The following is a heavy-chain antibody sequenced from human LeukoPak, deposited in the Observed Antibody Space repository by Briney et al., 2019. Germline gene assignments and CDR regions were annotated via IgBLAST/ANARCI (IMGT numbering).Heavy chain of an antibody. CDR3: TTDSSSWPFDY. D-gene: IGHD6-13*01. CDR1: GFTFSNAW. J-gene: IGHJ4*02. Sequence: GGSLRLSCATSGFTFSNAWMSWVRQAPGKGLEWVGRIKSKTDGGTTDYAAPVKGRFTISRDDSKNTLYLQMNSLKTEDTAVYYCTTDSSSWPFDYWGQGTLVTVSS. V-gene: IGHV3-15*01. CDR2: IKSKTDGGTT.